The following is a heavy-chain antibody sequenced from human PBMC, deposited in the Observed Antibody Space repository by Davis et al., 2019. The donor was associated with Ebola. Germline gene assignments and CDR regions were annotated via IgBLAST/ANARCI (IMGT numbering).Heavy chain of an antibody. CDR3: AAGASGYGRWWFDP. J-gene: IGHJ5*02. D-gene: IGHD5-12*01. CDR2: IIPILGIA. V-gene: IGHV1-69*04. CDR1: GGTFSSYA. Sequence: SVKVSCKASGGTFSSYAISWVRQAPGQGLEWMGRIIPILGIANYAQKFQERVTITRDMSTSTAYMELSSLRSEDTAVYYCAAGASGYGRWWFDPWGQGTLVTVSS.